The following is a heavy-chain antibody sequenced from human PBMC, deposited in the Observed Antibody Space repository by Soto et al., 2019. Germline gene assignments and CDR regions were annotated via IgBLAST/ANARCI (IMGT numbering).Heavy chain of an antibody. CDR2: TSNTGST. D-gene: IGHD5-12*01. V-gene: IGHV4-39*01. CDR1: GGSISSSSFY. Sequence: PSETLSLTCTVSGGSISSSSFYWGWIRQPPGKGLEWIGTTSNTGSTFYNPSLKSRVTISVDTSKNQLSLKLSSVTAADTAVYYCARHRVEMATITILDYWGQGTLVTVSS. J-gene: IGHJ4*02. CDR3: ARHRVEMATITILDY.